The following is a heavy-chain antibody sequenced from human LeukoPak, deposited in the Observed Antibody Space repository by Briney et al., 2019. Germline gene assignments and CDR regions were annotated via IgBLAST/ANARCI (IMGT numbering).Heavy chain of an antibody. CDR2: ISVSGDHT. J-gene: IGHJ4*02. CDR1: GFTFGGYA. Sequence: GGSLRLSCVASGFTFGGYAMRWVRQAPGKGLEWVSSISVSGDHTYYADSVKGRFTISRDDSKNTLYLQMNSLRAEDTAIYYCAKDKATTMAGMLDYWGQGTLVTVSS. CDR3: AKDKATTMAGMLDY. D-gene: IGHD6-19*01. V-gene: IGHV3-23*01.